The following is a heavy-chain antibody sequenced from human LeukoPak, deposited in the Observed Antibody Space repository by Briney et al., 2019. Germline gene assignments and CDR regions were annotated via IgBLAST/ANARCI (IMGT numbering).Heavy chain of an antibody. D-gene: IGHD5-24*01. CDR3: AKAVDLATISVDI. CDR1: GFIFSDYG. Sequence: GGSLRLSCGVSGFIFSDYGMHWVRQAPGKGLEWVSGISGSGVYTYYADSVKGRFTISRDNSKNTLYLVMNSLRVDDTAVYYCAKAVDLATISVDIWGQGTMVTVSS. J-gene: IGHJ3*02. V-gene: IGHV3-23*01. CDR2: ISGSGVYT.